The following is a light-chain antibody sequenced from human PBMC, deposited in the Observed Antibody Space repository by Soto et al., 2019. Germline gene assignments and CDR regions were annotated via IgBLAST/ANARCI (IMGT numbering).Light chain of an antibody. J-gene: IGLJ2*01. CDR2: EVR. CDR1: MRDVGAYNL. CDR3: SSYTSKSSLI. V-gene: IGLV2-14*01. Sequence: QSALTQPASVSGSPGQSITISCAGNMRDVGAYNLVSWYQQHPGRAPQLIIYEVRNRTSGISFRFSGSKSGNTASLTISGLQAEDEADYYCSSYTSKSSLIFGGGTKLTVL.